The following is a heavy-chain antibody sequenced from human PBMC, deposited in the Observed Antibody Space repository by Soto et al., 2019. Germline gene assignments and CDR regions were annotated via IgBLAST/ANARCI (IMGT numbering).Heavy chain of an antibody. CDR3: AKDLKKGPYYYYYSGMDV. CDR1: GFTFSRYA. CDR2: LSGSGGST. V-gene: IGHV3-23*01. J-gene: IGHJ6*02. Sequence: GGSLRLSCAASGFTFSRYAMSWVRQAPGKGLEWVSALSGSGGSTYYADSVKGRFTISRDKSKHTLYLQMNSMRAEDTAVSYCAKDLKKGPYYYYYSGMDVCGQGTTGTVSS.